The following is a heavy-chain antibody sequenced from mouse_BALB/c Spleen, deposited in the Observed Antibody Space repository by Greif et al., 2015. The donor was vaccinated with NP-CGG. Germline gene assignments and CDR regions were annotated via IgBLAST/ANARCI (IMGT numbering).Heavy chain of an antibody. CDR2: ISIYYDNT. V-gene: IGHV1-67*01. CDR1: DYTFTDYA. J-gene: IGHJ4*01. Sequence: QVQLKQSGPELVRPGESVKISCKGSDYTFTDYAMHWVKQSHAKSLEWIGVISIYYDNTNYNQKFKGKATMTVDKSSSTAYMELARLTSEDSAIYYCARRSYYYAMDYWSQGTSVTVSS. CDR3: ARRSYYYAMDY.